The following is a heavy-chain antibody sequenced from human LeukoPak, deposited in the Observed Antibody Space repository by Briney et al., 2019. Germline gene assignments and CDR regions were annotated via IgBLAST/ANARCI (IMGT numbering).Heavy chain of an antibody. J-gene: IGHJ3*02. CDR2: INPSGGST. CDR3: ARTRDGYTYAFDI. D-gene: IGHD5-24*01. CDR1: GYTFTSYY. Sequence: ASVKVSCKASGYTFTSYYMHWVRQAPGQGLEWMGIINPSGGSTSYAQKFHGRVTMTRYTSTSTVYMELSSLRSEDTAVYYCARTRDGYTYAFDIWGQGTMVTVSS. V-gene: IGHV1-46*03.